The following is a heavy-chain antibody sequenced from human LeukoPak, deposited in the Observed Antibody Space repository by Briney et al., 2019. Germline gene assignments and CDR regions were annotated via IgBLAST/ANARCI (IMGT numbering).Heavy chain of an antibody. V-gene: IGHV4-34*01. D-gene: IGHD3-10*01. CDR2: INHSGST. J-gene: IGHJ4*02. CDR3: AIRITMVRAFDY. Sequence: SETLSLTCAVYGGSFSGYYWSWIRQPPGKGLEWIGEINHSGSTNYNPSLKSRVTISVDTSKNQFSLKLSSVTAADTAVFYCAIRITMVRAFDYWGQGTLVTVSS. CDR1: GGSFSGYY.